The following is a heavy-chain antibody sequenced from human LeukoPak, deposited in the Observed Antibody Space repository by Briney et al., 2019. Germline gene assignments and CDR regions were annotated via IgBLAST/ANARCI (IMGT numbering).Heavy chain of an antibody. CDR2: IYTGGST. V-gene: IGHV4-4*07. J-gene: IGHJ4*02. CDR1: GGSISSNY. Sequence: SETLSLTCTVSGGSISSNYWSWIRQRAGKGLEWIGRIYTGGSTNYSPPLKSRVTLSVDTSRNQFSLRLSSVTAADTAVYYCARGYGSGSYYGYWGQGTLVTVSS. CDR3: ARGYGSGSYYGY. D-gene: IGHD3-10*01.